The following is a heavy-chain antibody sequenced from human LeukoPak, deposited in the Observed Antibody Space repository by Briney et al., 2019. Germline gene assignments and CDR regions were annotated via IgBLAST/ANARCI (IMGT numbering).Heavy chain of an antibody. J-gene: IGHJ4*02. CDR2: IRRSGDST. CDR1: GFTFSNHD. CDR3: AKVIGDPFF. Sequence: GGSLRLSCVASGFTFSNHDMSWVRQAPGKGLEWVSAIRRSGDSTYYADSVKGRFTISRDNSKNTLYLQMSNLRHEDTALYYCAKVIGDPFFWGQGTLVTVSS. V-gene: IGHV3-23*01. D-gene: IGHD4-17*01.